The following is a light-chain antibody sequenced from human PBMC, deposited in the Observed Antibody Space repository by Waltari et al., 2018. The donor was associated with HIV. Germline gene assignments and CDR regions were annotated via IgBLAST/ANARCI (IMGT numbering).Light chain of an antibody. CDR1: SSVIGASNY. CDR3: CSFAGSYTLV. V-gene: IGLV2-11*01. CDR2: DVT. J-gene: IGLJ3*02. Sequence: QSALTQPRSVSGSPGQSVTISCTGTSSVIGASNYVSWYQHHPGKAPKLMIDDVTKRPSGVPDRFSGSKSGNTASLTISGLQAEDEAAYYCCSFAGSYTLVFGGGTKLTVL.